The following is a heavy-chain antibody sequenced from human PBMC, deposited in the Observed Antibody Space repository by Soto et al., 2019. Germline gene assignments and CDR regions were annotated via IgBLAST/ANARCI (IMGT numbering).Heavy chain of an antibody. CDR3: ARGQVPYYYDSSGLQFDY. Sequence: PSETLSLTCAVSGGSISSGGYSWSWIRQPPGKGLEWIGYIYHSGSTYYNPSLKSRVTISVDRSKNQFSLKLSSVTAADTAVYYCARGQVPYYYDSSGLQFDYWGQGTLVTVSS. CDR2: IYHSGST. CDR1: GGSISSGGYS. V-gene: IGHV4-30-2*01. J-gene: IGHJ4*02. D-gene: IGHD3-22*01.